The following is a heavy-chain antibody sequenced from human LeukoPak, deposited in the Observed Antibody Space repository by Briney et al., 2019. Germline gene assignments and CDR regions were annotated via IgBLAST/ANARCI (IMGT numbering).Heavy chain of an antibody. CDR2: ISAYNGNT. D-gene: IGHD1-1*01. CDR3: ARGGSPGKNDNYYFDY. V-gene: IGHV1-18*01. Sequence: ASVKVSCKASGYTFTSYGISWVRQAPGQGLEWMGWISAYNGNTNYAQKLQGRVTMTTDTSTSTAYMELSGLRSEDTAVYYCARGGSPGKNDNYYFDYWGQGTLVTVSS. CDR1: GYTFTSYG. J-gene: IGHJ4*02.